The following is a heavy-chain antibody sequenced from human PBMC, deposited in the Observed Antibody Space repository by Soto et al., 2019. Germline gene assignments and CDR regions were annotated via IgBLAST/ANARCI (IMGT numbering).Heavy chain of an antibody. CDR1: GGSFSGYY. CDR2: INHSGST. Sequence: QVQLQQWGAGLLKPSETLSLTCAVYGGSFSGYYWSWIRQTPGKGLEWIGEINHSGSTNYNPSLKSRVTISVDTSKNQFSLKLSSVTAADTAVYYCARHLPIGAAHPSSADYYYYGMDVWGQGTTVTVSS. CDR3: ARHLPIGAAHPSSADYYYYGMDV. D-gene: IGHD6-6*01. J-gene: IGHJ6*02. V-gene: IGHV4-34*01.